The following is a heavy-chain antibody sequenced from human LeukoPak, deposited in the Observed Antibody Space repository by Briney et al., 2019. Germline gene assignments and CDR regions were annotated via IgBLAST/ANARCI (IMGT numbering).Heavy chain of an antibody. J-gene: IGHJ6*03. CDR2: IIPIFGTA. D-gene: IGHD3-10*01. CDR3: ARGDFVVVRGVIGYYYYMDV. Sequence: SVKVSCKASGGTFSSYAISWVRQAPGQGLEWMGGIIPIFGTANYAQKFQGRVTITADESTSTAYMELSSLRSEDTAVYYCARGDFVVVRGVIGYYYYMDVWGKGTTVTISS. V-gene: IGHV1-69*13. CDR1: GGTFSSYA.